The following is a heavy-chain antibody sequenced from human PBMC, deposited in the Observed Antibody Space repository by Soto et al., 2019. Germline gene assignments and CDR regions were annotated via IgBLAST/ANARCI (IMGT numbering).Heavy chain of an antibody. J-gene: IGHJ4*02. V-gene: IGHV4-59*01. D-gene: IGHD2-2*01. CDR3: ARAGDIVVVPAASYDY. Sequence: SETLSLTCTVSGGSISSYYWSWIRQPPGKGLEWIGYIYYGGSTNYNPSLKSRVTISVDTSKNQFSLKLSSVTAADTAVYYCARAGDIVVVPAASYDYWGQGTLVTVSS. CDR2: IYYGGST. CDR1: GGSISSYY.